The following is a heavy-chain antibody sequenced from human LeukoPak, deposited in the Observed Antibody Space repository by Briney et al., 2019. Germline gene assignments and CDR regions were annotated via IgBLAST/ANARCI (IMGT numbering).Heavy chain of an antibody. CDR1: GFTFSTYR. Sequence: GSLRLSCAASGFTFSTYRMNWVRQAPGKGLVWVSRINSDGSTTNYADSVKGRFTISRDNAKNTLFLQMNSLRAEDTAVYYCASLQNVPSYYYYYVMDVWGQGTTVTVSS. CDR2: INSDGSTT. J-gene: IGHJ6*02. CDR3: ASLQNVPSYYYYYVMDV. V-gene: IGHV3-74*01. D-gene: IGHD2/OR15-2a*01.